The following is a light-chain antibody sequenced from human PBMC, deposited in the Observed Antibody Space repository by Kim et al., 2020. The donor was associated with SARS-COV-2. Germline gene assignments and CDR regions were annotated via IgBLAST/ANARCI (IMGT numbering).Light chain of an antibody. Sequence: SVGDRVTIPCRASQGISSYLAWYQQKAGKGPKLLIYAASTLQSGVPSRFSGSGSGTDFTLTISSLQPEDFATYYCQQLKSYPLTFGGGTKVEIK. CDR3: QQLKSYPLT. CDR1: QGISSY. J-gene: IGKJ4*01. V-gene: IGKV1-9*01. CDR2: AAS.